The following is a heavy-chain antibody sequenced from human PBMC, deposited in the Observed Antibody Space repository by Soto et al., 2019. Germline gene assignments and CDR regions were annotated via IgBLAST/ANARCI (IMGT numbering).Heavy chain of an antibody. J-gene: IGHJ2*01. CDR3: ARSTTVTWYFDL. CDR2: IGTAGDT. D-gene: IGHD4-17*01. CDR1: GFTFSSYD. V-gene: IGHV3-13*04. Sequence: EVQLVESGGGLVQPGGSLRLSCAASGFTFSSYDMHWVRQATGKGLEWVSAIGTAGDTYYPGSVKGRFTISRENAKNSLYLQMNSLRTGDTAVYYCARSTTVTWYFDLWGRGTLVTVSS.